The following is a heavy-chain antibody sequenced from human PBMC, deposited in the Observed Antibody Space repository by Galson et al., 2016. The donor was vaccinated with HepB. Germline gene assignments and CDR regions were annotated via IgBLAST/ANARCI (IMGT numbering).Heavy chain of an antibody. Sequence: SLRLSCAASGFSFSDYGMSWVRQAPGKGLXXVSTISGGDYSXXYADSGKGRFTISRDNSKNXLDLQMNSLRAEDTXIYYCAKGLQYYSYALDVWGQGTXGTVSS. J-gene: IGHJ6*02. CDR2: ISGGDYSX. V-gene: IGHV3-23*01. CDR3: AKGLQYYSYALDV. CDR1: GFSFSDYG.